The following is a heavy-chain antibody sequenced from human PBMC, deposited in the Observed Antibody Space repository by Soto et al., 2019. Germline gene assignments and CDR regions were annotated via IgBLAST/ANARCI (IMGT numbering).Heavy chain of an antibody. J-gene: IGHJ4*02. CDR1: GFTFSSFW. Sequence: EVQLVESGGGLVQPGGSLRLSCAPSGFTFSSFWMSWVRQPPGKGLEWVANIKQDGSETFYVGSVQGRFTISRDSAKNSLSLQMNSLRAEDTAVYYCAWQSYQAGHYWGQGTLVTVSS. V-gene: IGHV3-7*01. D-gene: IGHD3-16*02. CDR2: IKQDGSET. CDR3: AWQSYQAGHY.